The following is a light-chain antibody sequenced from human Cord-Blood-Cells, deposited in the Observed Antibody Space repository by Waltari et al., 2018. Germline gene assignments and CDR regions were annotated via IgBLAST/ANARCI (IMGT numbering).Light chain of an antibody. Sequence: QSALTQPASVSGPPGQSIPISCTGTSIDVGSYNLVSWYQQHPGKAPKLMIYEGSKRPSGVSNRFSRSKSGNTASLTISGLQAEDEADYYCCSYAGSSMVFGGGTQLTVL. CDR1: SIDVGSYNL. V-gene: IGLV2-23*01. CDR3: CSYAGSSMV. CDR2: EGS. J-gene: IGLJ2*01.